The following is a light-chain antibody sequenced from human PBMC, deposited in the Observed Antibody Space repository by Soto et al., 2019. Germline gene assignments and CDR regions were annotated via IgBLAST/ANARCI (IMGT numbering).Light chain of an antibody. CDR1: ITNIWAGYG. CDR3: QSYDSTLSARYV. J-gene: IGLJ1*01. V-gene: IGLV1-40*01. CDR2: GNN. Sequence: QSSLTHPPSXSWAPGHRFSISCTGSITNIWAGYGVHWYQQRPVTAPKLLIVGNNIRPSGVPDRFSSSTSGTSASLATTGLQAEDEGDYYCQSYDSTLSARYVFGTGTKVPVL.